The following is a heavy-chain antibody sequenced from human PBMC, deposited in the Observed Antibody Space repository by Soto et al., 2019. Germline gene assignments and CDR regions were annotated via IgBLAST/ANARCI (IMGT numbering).Heavy chain of an antibody. J-gene: IGHJ3*02. Sequence: GGSLRLSCVVSGFTFSDYWMTWVRQAPGKGLEWVANIHQNGNEKYYADSVKGRFTSSRDNAKNSVYLQMSDLRVDDTAVYYCAKDLPYDSSGYLTAGEDAFDIWGQGTMVTVSS. V-gene: IGHV3-7*03. CDR3: AKDLPYDSSGYLTAGEDAFDI. D-gene: IGHD3-22*01. CDR1: GFTFSDYW. CDR2: IHQNGNEK.